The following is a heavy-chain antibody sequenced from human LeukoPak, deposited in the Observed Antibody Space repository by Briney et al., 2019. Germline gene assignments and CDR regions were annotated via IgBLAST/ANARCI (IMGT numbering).Heavy chain of an antibody. CDR1: GGSISSYY. CDR3: ARVGGSHYYDSSGLDY. D-gene: IGHD3-22*01. J-gene: IGHJ4*02. V-gene: IGHV4-59*01. Sequence: PSETLSLTCTVSGGSISSYYWSWIRQPPGKGLEWIGYIYYSGSTIYNPSLKSRVTISVDTSKNQFSLKLSSVTAADTAVYYCARVGGSHYYDSSGLDYWGQGTLVTVSS. CDR2: IYYSGST.